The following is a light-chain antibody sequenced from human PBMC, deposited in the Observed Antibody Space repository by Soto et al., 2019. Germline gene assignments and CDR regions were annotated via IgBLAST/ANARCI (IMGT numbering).Light chain of an antibody. CDR2: GAS. CDR1: HSVSSD. Sequence: EIVMSQSPGTLSLSAGERATVSCRASHSVSSDLAGYQQKPGQAPRLLIYGASTRATDVPARFSGGGSGTEFTLTISSLQSEDSAIYYCQQYHDWPPITFGPGTKVYIK. V-gene: IGKV3-15*01. CDR3: QQYHDWPPIT. J-gene: IGKJ3*01.